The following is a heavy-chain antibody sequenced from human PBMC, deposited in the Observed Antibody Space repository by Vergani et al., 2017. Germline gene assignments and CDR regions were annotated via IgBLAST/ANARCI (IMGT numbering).Heavy chain of an antibody. CDR2: ISAYNGNT. D-gene: IGHD3-3*01. V-gene: IGHV1-18*01. Sequence: QVQLVQSGAEVKKPGASVKVSCKASGYTFTSYGISWVRQAPGQGLEWMGWISAYNGNTNYAQKLQGRVTMTTDTSTSTAYMELRSLRSDDTAVYYCARVQSPPYTYYDFWSGYPQVDYWGQGTLVTVSS. J-gene: IGHJ4*02. CDR1: GYTFTSYG. CDR3: ARVQSPPYTYYDFWSGYPQVDY.